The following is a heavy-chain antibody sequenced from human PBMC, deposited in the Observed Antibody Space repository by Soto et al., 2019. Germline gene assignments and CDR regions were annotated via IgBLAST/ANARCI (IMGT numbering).Heavy chain of an antibody. J-gene: IGHJ6*02. CDR1: GYTFTSYA. CDR3: ESSYCSGGSCYDYYYGMDV. D-gene: IGHD2-15*01. Sequence: QVQLVQSGAEEKKPGASVKVSCKASGYTFTSYAMHWVRQAPGQRLEWMGWINAGNGNTKYSQKFQGRVTITRDTSASTAYMELSSLRSEDTAVYYCESSYCSGGSCYDYYYGMDVWGQGTTVTVSS. V-gene: IGHV1-3*05. CDR2: INAGNGNT.